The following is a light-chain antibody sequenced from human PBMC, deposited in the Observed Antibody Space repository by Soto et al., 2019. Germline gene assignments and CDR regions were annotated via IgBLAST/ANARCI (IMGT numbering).Light chain of an antibody. J-gene: IGKJ5*01. V-gene: IGKV1-39*01. CDR2: GTS. CDR1: QAINTY. CDR3: QQSYSTLLIT. Sequence: DIQMTQSPSFLSASVGDRVTISCRASQAINTYLNWYQQKPGKAPKLLIYGTSDLQNGVPSRFSGGAAGTDFPLTISSLHPEDFPTYFRQQSYSTLLITVGEGTRLE.